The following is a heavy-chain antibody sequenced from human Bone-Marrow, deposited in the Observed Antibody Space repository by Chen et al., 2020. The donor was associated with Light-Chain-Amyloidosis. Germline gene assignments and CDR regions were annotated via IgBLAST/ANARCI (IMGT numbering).Heavy chain of an antibody. D-gene: IGHD2-2*01. V-gene: IGHV4-34*01. CDR1: GGSFSGYY. CDR3: ARVAGVVVLGP. Sequence: QVQLQQWGAGLLKPSETLSLTCAVYGGSFSGYYWSWIRQPPGKGLEWIGEINHSGSTNYNPSLKSRVTISVDTSKNQFSLKLSSVTAADTAVYYCARVAGVVVLGPWGQGTLVTVSS. CDR2: INHSGST. J-gene: IGHJ5*02.